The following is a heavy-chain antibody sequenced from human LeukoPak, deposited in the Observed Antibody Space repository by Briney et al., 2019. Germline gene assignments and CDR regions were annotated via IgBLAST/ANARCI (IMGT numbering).Heavy chain of an antibody. V-gene: IGHV1-46*01. D-gene: IGHD2-15*01. CDR2: INPSGGST. Sequence: ASVKVSCKASGYTFTSYYMHWVRQAPGQGLEWMGIINPSGGSTSYAQKFQGRVTMTRDTSTSRVYMELSSLRSEDTAVYYCAREFYCSGGSCSKSGLDYWGQGTLVTVSS. J-gene: IGHJ4*02. CDR1: GYTFTSYY. CDR3: AREFYCSGGSCSKSGLDY.